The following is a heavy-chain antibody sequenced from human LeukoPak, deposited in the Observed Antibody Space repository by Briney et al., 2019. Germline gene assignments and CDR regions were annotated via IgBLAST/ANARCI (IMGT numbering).Heavy chain of an antibody. J-gene: IGHJ2*01. CDR3: ARTVTTVYFDL. CDR2: ISYDGSNK. D-gene: IGHD1-7*01. V-gene: IGHV3-30*03. Sequence: GGSLRLSCAASGSTFSSYGMHWVRQAPGKGLEWVAVISYDGSNKYYADSVRGRFTISRDDSKNTLSLQMNSLRAEDTAVYYCARTVTTVYFDLWGRGTLVTVSS. CDR1: GSTFSSYG.